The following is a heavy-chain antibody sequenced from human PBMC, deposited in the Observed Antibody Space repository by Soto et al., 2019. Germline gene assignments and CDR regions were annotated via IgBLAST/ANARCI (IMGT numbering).Heavy chain of an antibody. V-gene: IGHV3-7*04. CDR1: EFTFSRHW. CDR3: VREALWFGRDDAFDI. CDR2: INQDGSDT. Sequence: EVQLVESGGGLVQPGGSLRLSCAASEFTFSRHWMTWVRQAPGKGLEWVAKINQDGSDTYYVDSVKGRFTISRDNAKNSLYLQMNSLRAEDTAVYYCVREALWFGRDDAFDIWGQGTMVIVSS. D-gene: IGHD3-10*01. J-gene: IGHJ3*02.